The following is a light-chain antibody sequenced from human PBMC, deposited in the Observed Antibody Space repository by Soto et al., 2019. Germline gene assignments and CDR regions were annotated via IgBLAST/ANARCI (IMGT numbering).Light chain of an antibody. CDR3: SSYTSTTTRV. J-gene: IGLJ1*01. CDR2: EVS. CDR1: SSDVGGYNY. Sequence: QSVLTQPASGSGSPGQSITISCTGTSSDVGGYNYVSWYQQHPGKGPKLMIYEVSNRPSGVSNRFSGSKSGNTATLTISGLQAEDEADYYCSSYTSTTTRVFGTGTKVT. V-gene: IGLV2-14*03.